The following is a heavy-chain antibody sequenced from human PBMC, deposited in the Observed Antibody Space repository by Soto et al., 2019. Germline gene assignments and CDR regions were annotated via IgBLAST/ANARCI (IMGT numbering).Heavy chain of an antibody. D-gene: IGHD6-19*01. CDR3: AKGYEVSPPVASGWYSNYLYGVDV. V-gene: IGHV3-30*18. CDR1: GFSFSKYG. Sequence: QVLLVESGGGVVRPGRSLRLSCGASGFSFSKYGMRWVRQAPGEGLEWLSLISHDGSEKWYADSVKGRFTISRDNSKNKWYLQINSMRGDDTAVYYCAKGYEVSPPVASGWYSNYLYGVDVWGRGTTVTVSS. J-gene: IGHJ6*02. CDR2: ISHDGSEK.